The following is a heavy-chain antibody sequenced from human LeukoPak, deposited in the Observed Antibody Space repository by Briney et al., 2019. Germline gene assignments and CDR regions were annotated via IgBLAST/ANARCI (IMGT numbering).Heavy chain of an antibody. CDR3: AKDEGYDPSGNFLFHFNY. J-gene: IGHJ4*02. CDR2: LNEDGGRT. Sequence: GGSLRHSCAASGFTFRSYAMSWVRQAPGKGLEWVSVLNEDGGRTLYADSVKGRFTISRNNSQNTVYLHMNSLRAEDTAVYYCAKDEGYDPSGNFLFHFNYWGQGTLVTVSS. D-gene: IGHD3-22*01. CDR1: GFTFRSYA. V-gene: IGHV3-23*01.